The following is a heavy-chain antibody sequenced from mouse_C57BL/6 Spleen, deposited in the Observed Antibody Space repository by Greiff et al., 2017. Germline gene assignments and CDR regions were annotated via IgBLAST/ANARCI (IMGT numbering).Heavy chain of an antibody. Sequence: EVQLVESGGDLVKPGGSLKLSCAASGFTFSSYGMSWVRQTPDKRLEWVATISSGGSYTYYPDSVKGRFTISRDNAKNTLYLQMSSLKSEDTVMYYCARQSDYYGSSYYAMDYWGQGTSVTVSS. CDR1: GFTFSSYG. J-gene: IGHJ4*01. D-gene: IGHD1-1*01. V-gene: IGHV5-6*01. CDR2: ISSGGSYT. CDR3: ARQSDYYGSSYYAMDY.